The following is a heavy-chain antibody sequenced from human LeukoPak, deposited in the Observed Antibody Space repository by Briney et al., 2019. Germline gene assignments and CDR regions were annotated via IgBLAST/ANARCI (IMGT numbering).Heavy chain of an antibody. Sequence: AESLKISCNDSGHSFTSYWISCVRQMPRQGLKWMGRIDPSDSYTNYSPSFEGHATISVDKSISTAYLPWSSLKASDSAVYYCARRGYYYYGMDVWGQGTTVTVSS. CDR1: GHSFTSYW. D-gene: IGHD3-10*01. CDR3: ARRGYYYYGMDV. J-gene: IGHJ6*02. CDR2: IDPSDSYT. V-gene: IGHV5-10-1*01.